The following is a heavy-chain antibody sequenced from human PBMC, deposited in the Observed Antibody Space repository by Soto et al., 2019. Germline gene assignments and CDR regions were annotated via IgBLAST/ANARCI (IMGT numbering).Heavy chain of an antibody. J-gene: IGHJ6*02. CDR3: TKRRNVLRFLEWSSGMEV. Sequence: GGSLRLSCVASGFTFSNYGMHWVRQAPGKGLEWVAFISDDGSNKYYADSMRGRFTMSRDNSKRTLYLQMSGLRVEDTAVYYCTKRRNVLRFLEWSSGMEVWGQGTTVTVS. V-gene: IGHV3-30*18. CDR1: GFTFSNYG. CDR2: ISDDGSNK. D-gene: IGHD3-3*01.